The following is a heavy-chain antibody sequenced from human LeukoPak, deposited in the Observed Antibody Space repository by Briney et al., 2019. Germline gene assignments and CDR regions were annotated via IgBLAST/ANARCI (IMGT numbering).Heavy chain of an antibody. J-gene: IGHJ4*02. CDR3: ARGSVDMATSTWDGVDY. Sequence: SVKVSCKASGGTFSSYTINWVRQAPGQGLEWMGGIIPIFGAANYAQNFRGRVTITADESTSTACMELSSLGSEDTAMYYCARGSVDMATSTWDGVDYWGQGTLVTVSS. V-gene: IGHV1-69*13. CDR1: GGTFSSYT. D-gene: IGHD5-24*01. CDR2: IIPIFGAA.